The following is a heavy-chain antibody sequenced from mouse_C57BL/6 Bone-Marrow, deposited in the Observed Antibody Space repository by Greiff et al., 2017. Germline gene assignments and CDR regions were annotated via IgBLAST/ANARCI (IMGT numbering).Heavy chain of an antibody. J-gene: IGHJ3*01. D-gene: IGHD4-1*01. V-gene: IGHV1-80*01. Sequence: QVQLQQSGAELVKPGASVKISCKASGYAFSSYWMNWVKQRPGKGLEWIGQIYPGDGDTNYNGKFKGKATLPAYKSSSTAYMQLSSLTSEDSAVYVRSTGRVFWFAYWGQGTLVTVSA. CDR2: IYPGDGDT. CDR1: GYAFSSYW. CDR3: STGRVFWFAY.